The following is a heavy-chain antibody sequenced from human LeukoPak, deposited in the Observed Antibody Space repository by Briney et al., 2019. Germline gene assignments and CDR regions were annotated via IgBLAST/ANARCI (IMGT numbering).Heavy chain of an antibody. CDR2: ISSSSSTI. J-gene: IGHJ4*02. CDR1: GFTFSSYS. Sequence: PGGSLRLSCAASGFTFSSYSMNWVRQAPGKGLEWVSYISSSSSTIYYADSVKGRFTISRDNAKNSLYLQMNSLRAEDTAVYYCARDGLGWYSYYFDYWGQGTLVTVSS. CDR3: ARDGLGWYSYYFDY. D-gene: IGHD6-19*01. V-gene: IGHV3-48*01.